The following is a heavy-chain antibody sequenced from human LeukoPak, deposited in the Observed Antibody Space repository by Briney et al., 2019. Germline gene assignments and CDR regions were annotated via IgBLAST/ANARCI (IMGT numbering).Heavy chain of an antibody. Sequence: PGGSLRLSCAASGFTFDDYAMHWVRQAPGKGLEWVSGISWNSGSIGYADSVKGRFTISRDNSKNTLYLQMNSLRAEDTAVYYCAKIGYSYGLLFFDAFDIWGQGTMVTVSS. J-gene: IGHJ3*02. V-gene: IGHV3-9*01. D-gene: IGHD5-18*01. CDR2: ISWNSGSI. CDR1: GFTFDDYA. CDR3: AKIGYSYGLLFFDAFDI.